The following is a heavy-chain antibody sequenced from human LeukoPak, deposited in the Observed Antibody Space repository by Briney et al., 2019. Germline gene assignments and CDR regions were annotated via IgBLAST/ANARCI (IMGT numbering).Heavy chain of an antibody. J-gene: IGHJ4*02. Sequence: GGSLRLSCAASGFTFSSYSMNWVRQAPGKGLEWVSSISSGSSYVYYADSVKGRFTISRDNAKNSLYLQMNSLRAEDTAVYYCARDIAATVTIDYWGQGTLVTVSS. CDR1: GFTFSSYS. CDR2: ISSGSSYV. V-gene: IGHV3-21*01. CDR3: ARDIAATVTIDY. D-gene: IGHD4-17*01.